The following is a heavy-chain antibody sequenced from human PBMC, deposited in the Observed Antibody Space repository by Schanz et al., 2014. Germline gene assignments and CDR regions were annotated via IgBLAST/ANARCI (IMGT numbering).Heavy chain of an antibody. J-gene: IGHJ4*02. CDR3: AKDLLYGAPMPLNHLDY. Sequence: EVQLVESGGGLVQPGGSLRLSCGGSGFTFSTYAMSWVRQAPGKGLEWVSSISSSSSYIYYADSVKGRFTISRDNSKNTLYLQMNSLRAEDTAVYYCAKDLLYGAPMPLNHLDYWGQGTLVTVSS. D-gene: IGHD2-2*01. V-gene: IGHV3-23*04. CDR2: ISSSSSYI. CDR1: GFTFSTYA.